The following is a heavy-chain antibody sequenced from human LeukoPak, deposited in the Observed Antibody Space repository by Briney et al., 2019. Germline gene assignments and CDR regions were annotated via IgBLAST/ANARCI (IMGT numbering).Heavy chain of an antibody. Sequence: SETLSLTCTVSGGSISGFHWSWIRQPPGKGLEWIGYIHYSGSTDYNPSLKSRVTISVDTSKNQFSLKLSYVTDADTAVYYCTRHLDYYGSGSYEYWGQGTLVTVSS. CDR3: TRHLDYYGSGSYEY. V-gene: IGHV4-59*08. D-gene: IGHD3-10*01. J-gene: IGHJ4*02. CDR2: IHYSGST. CDR1: GGSISGFH.